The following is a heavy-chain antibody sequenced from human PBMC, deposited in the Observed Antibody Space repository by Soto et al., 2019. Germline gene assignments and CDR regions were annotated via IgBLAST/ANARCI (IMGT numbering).Heavy chain of an antibody. CDR2: IQSGGPT. Sequence: PGGSLRLSCAASGFTVSSKYMSWVRQAPGKGLEWVSLIQSGGPTYYADSVKGRFTISRDTSKNTLYLQMNSLRAEDTAVYYCAKVSKGYCSSTSCQQVFDYWGQGTLVTVSS. V-gene: IGHV3-66*01. CDR3: AKVSKGYCSSTSCQQVFDY. J-gene: IGHJ4*02. CDR1: GFTVSSKY. D-gene: IGHD2-2*01.